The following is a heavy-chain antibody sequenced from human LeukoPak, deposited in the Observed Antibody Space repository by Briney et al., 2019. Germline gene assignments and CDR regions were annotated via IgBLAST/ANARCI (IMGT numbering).Heavy chain of an antibody. J-gene: IGHJ4*02. D-gene: IGHD2-2*02. V-gene: IGHV4-38-2*02. CDR1: GYSITSGYN. CDR3: VRYCSSTTCYTRAVDY. CDR2: IYHSGSA. Sequence: SETLSLTCTVSGYSITSGYNWAWIRQPPGKVLEWIGSIYHSGSAYYNPSLKSRVTISVDTSKNQFSLKLSSVTAGDTAVYYCVRYCSSTTCYTRAVDYWGQGTLVTVSS.